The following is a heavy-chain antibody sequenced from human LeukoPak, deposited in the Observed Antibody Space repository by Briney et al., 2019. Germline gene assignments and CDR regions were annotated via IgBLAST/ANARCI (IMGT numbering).Heavy chain of an antibody. D-gene: IGHD6-6*01. CDR2: INPNSGGT. J-gene: IGHJ4*02. V-gene: IGHV1-2*02. CDR1: GYTFTGYY. CDR3: ARDRPYSSSSSPPLGNFDY. Sequence: ASVKVSCKASGYTFTGYYMHWVRQAPGQGLEWMGWINPNSGGTNYAQKFQGRVTMTRDTSISTAYMELSRLRSDDTAVYYCARDRPYSSSSSPPLGNFDYWGQGTLVTVSS.